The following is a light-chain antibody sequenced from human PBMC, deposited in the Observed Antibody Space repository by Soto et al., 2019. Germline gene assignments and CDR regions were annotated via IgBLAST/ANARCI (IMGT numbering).Light chain of an antibody. CDR1: QTITGRS. J-gene: IGKJ1*01. Sequence: VLSQSPGTLSLSPGERTTLSCRASQTITGRSLAWYQQKPGQAPRLLITSISTRATGIPDRFRGSGSGADFTLTITRLEPEDFAVYYCQQFQNSRTFGQGTKV. CDR3: QQFQNSRT. CDR2: SIS. V-gene: IGKV3-20*01.